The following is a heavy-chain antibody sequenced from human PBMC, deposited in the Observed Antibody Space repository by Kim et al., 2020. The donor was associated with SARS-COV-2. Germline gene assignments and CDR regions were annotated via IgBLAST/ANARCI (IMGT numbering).Heavy chain of an antibody. CDR1: GFTVSSYT. CDR3: ARDNDYGDYGWTVRAFDI. D-gene: IGHD4-17*01. Sequence: GGSLRLSCAASGFTVSSYTLNWVRQAPGKGLEWVSSISSSSSYIYYADSVKGRFTISRDNAKNSLYLQMNSMRAEDTAVYYCARDNDYGDYGWTVRAFDIWGQGTMVTVSS. V-gene: IGHV3-21*01. CDR2: ISSSSSYI. J-gene: IGHJ3*02.